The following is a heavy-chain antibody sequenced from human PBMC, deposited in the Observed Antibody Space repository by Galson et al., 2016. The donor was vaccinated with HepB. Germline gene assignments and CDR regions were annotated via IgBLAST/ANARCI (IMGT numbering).Heavy chain of an antibody. D-gene: IGHD6-19*01. V-gene: IGHV3-7*01. CDR2: XXGDGSKE. CDR3: XRSDSXYINGWYDAFDF. Sequence: SLXXXCAASGXXFSXXXMTXXXQAXXKGXXXVAXXXGDGSKENYLXXVKGRFTISRDNPKNSLCLQMNSLRAEXTAVYYCXRSDSXYINGWYDAFDFWGQXXMVXXSS. J-gene: IGHJ3*01. CDR1: GXXFSXXX.